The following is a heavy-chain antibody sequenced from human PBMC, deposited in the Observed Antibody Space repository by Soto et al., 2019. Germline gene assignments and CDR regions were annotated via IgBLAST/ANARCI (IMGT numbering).Heavy chain of an antibody. D-gene: IGHD2-21*02. CDR3: ARGGLTDYFDY. V-gene: IGHV3-33*01. Sequence: QVQLVESGGGVVQPGRSLRLSCAASGFTFSSYGMHWVRQAPGKGLEWVAVIWYDGSNKYYADSAKGRFTISRDNSKNTLYLQMNSLRAEDTAVYYCARGGLTDYFDYWGQGTRVTVSS. CDR2: IWYDGSNK. J-gene: IGHJ4*02. CDR1: GFTFSSYG.